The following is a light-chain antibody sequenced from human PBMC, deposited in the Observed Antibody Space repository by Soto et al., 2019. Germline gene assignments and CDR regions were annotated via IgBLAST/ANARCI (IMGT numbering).Light chain of an antibody. J-gene: IGKJ3*01. CDR2: DAS. V-gene: IGKV1-33*01. CDR3: QQYDNLPIT. CDR1: QDISNY. Sequence: DIQMTQSPSSLSPSVGDRVTITCQASQDISNYLNWYKHKQGEAPKXXSYDASNLETGVPSRFSGSGSGTDFTFTISSLKPEDIATYYCQQYDNLPITFGPGTKVDIK.